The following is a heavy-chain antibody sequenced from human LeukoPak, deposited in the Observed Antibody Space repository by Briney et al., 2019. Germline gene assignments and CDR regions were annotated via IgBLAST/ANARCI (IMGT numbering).Heavy chain of an antibody. D-gene: IGHD3-10*01. Sequence: GGSLRLSCAASGFTFGSYAMSWVRQAPEQGLEWVSSISSSGIGTYYADSVKGRFTLSRDNSKNTLYLQMNSLRAEDTAVYYCAKDRGLWFGELFREEGYFDYWGQGTLVTVSS. V-gene: IGHV3-23*01. J-gene: IGHJ4*02. CDR2: ISSSGIGT. CDR1: GFTFGSYA. CDR3: AKDRGLWFGELFREEGYFDY.